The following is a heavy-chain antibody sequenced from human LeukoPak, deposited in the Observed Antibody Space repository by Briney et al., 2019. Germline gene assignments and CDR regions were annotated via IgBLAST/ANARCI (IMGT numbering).Heavy chain of an antibody. V-gene: IGHV4-59*11. J-gene: IGHJ4*02. CDR2: IYNSGSS. CDR3: ARVSNGYLDY. CDR1: GGSISSHC. Sequence: SETLSLTCSVSGGSISSHCWSWIRQPPGKGLQWIGNIYNSGSSNYNPSLKSRVAVSVDTSKNQFSLKLSSVTAADTAVYYCARVSNGYLDYWGQGTLVTVSS. D-gene: IGHD2-8*01.